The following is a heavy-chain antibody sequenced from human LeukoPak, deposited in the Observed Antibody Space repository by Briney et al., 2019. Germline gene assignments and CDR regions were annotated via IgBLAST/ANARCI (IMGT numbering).Heavy chain of an antibody. CDR1: GYTFTSYG. CDR3: AREGSTIFGVVIRGAYYMDV. D-gene: IGHD3-3*01. V-gene: IGHV1-18*01. Sequence: ASVKVSCKASGYTFTSYGISWVRQAPGQGLEWMGWISAYNGNTNYAQKLQGRVTTTTDTSTSTAYMELRSLRSDDTAVYYCAREGSTIFGVVIRGAYYMDVWGKGTTVTVSS. J-gene: IGHJ6*03. CDR2: ISAYNGNT.